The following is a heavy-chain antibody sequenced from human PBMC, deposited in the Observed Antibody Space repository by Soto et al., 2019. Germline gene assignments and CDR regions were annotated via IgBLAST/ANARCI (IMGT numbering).Heavy chain of an antibody. Sequence: EVQLVESGGGLVKPGGSLRLSCAASGFTFSNAWMNWVRQAPGKGLEWVGRIKSKTAGGTTDYAAPVKGRFTISRDDSKNTLYLQMNSLKTEDTAVYYCPTESCSVGSCWFDYWGQGTLVTVSS. CDR1: GFTFSNAW. CDR2: IKSKTAGGTT. V-gene: IGHV3-15*07. J-gene: IGHJ4*02. CDR3: PTESCSVGSCWFDY. D-gene: IGHD2-15*01.